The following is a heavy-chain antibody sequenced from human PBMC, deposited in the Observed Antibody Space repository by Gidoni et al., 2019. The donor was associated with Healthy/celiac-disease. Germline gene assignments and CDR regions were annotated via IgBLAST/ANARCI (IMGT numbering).Heavy chain of an antibody. CDR3: ARDLRCSGGSCYYFDY. CDR1: GYSISRGYY. V-gene: IGHV4-38-2*02. CDR2: IYHSGST. Sequence: QVQLQESGPGLVKPSETLSLTCTVSGYSISRGYYWGWIRQPPGKGLEWIGSIYHSGSTYYNPSLKSRVTISVDTSKNQFSLKLSSVTAADTAVYYCARDLRCSGGSCYYFDYWGQGTLVTVSS. J-gene: IGHJ4*02. D-gene: IGHD2-15*01.